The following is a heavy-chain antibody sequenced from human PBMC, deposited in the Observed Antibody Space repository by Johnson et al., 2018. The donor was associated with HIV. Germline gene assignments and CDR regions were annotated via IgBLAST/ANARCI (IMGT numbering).Heavy chain of an antibody. V-gene: IGHV3-7*03. D-gene: IGHD6-19*01. CDR2: IKQDGSEK. CDR3: ARDAVISSGWYNVDAFDI. CDR1: GFTFSDYY. J-gene: IGHJ3*02. Sequence: VQLVESGGGLVQPGGSLRLSCAASGFTFSDYYMSWIRQAPGKGLEWVANIKQDGSEKYYVDSVKGRFTISRDNAKNALYLQMNTLRAEDTAVYYCARDAVISSGWYNVDAFDIWGQGTMVTVSS.